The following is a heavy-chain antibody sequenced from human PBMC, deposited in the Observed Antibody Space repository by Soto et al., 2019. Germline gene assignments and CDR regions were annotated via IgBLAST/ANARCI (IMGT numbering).Heavy chain of an antibody. J-gene: IGHJ4*02. CDR3: ARVGGLAARTFDY. Sequence: SETLSLTCTVSGGSISDFYWSWIRQPPGKGLEWIGYIYYSGSTNYNPSLKSRVTISVDTSKNQFSLNLRSMSPADTAVYYCARVGGLAARTFDYWCPGTLVT. CDR2: IYYSGST. D-gene: IGHD6-6*01. V-gene: IGHV4-59*01. CDR1: GGSISDFY.